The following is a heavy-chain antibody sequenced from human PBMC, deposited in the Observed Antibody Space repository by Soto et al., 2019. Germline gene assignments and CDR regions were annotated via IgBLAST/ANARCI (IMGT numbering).Heavy chain of an antibody. CDR2: ISGGGSNT. D-gene: IGHD4-4*01. CDR1: GFPFSSYV. Sequence: VGSLRLSCAASGFPFSSYVMSWVRQAPGKGLEWVSGISGGGSNTFYADYVKGRFTISRDNSKNTLLLQMNSLGAEDTAVYYCAKDSNKYSSSLRGRYFDYWGQGIGVTVSS. V-gene: IGHV3-23*01. J-gene: IGHJ4*02. CDR3: AKDSNKYSSSLRGRYFDY.